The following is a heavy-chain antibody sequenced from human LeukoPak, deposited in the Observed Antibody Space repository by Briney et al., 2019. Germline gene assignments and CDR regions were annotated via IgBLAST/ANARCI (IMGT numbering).Heavy chain of an antibody. CDR2: INPNSGGT. Sequence: RASVKVSCKASGGTFSSYAISWVRQAPGQGLEWMGWINPNSGGTNYAQKFQGRVTMTRDTSISTAYMELSRLRSDDTAVYYCARDWMRKWELLPGYWGQGTLVTVSS. J-gene: IGHJ4*02. CDR1: GGTFSSYA. V-gene: IGHV1-2*02. CDR3: ARDWMRKWELLPGY. D-gene: IGHD1-26*01.